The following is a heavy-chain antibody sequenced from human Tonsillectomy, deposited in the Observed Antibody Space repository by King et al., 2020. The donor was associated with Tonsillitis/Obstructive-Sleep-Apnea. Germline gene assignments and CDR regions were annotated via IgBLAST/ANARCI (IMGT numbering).Heavy chain of an antibody. D-gene: IGHD3-9*01. CDR3: ATDRTPYDILTGPDS. CDR1: GFIFSSYA. CDR2: ISYEGSDK. Sequence: VQLVESGGGVVQPGRSLRLSCAASGFIFSSYAIHWVRQVPGKGLEWVAIISYEGSDKYYADSVKGRFTISRDNSKNTLYLQMNSLSAEDTAFYFCATDRTPYDILTGPDSWGQGTLVTVSS. V-gene: IGHV3-30*04. J-gene: IGHJ4*02.